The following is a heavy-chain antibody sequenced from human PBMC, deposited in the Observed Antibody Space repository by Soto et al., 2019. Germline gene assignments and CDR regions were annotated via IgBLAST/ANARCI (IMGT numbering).Heavy chain of an antibody. CDR1: GFMFSSFA. CDR3: AGPGYSSQDY. Sequence: EVQLLESGGGLVQPGGSLRLSCAASGFMFSSFALSWVRQAPGKGLEWVSAISGGGDGTDYADSVKGRFTISRDNSKNTLYLQMNRLRAEDTAVSYCAGPGYSSQDYWGQGALVTVSS. J-gene: IGHJ4*02. V-gene: IGHV3-23*01. D-gene: IGHD5-12*01. CDR2: ISGGGDGT.